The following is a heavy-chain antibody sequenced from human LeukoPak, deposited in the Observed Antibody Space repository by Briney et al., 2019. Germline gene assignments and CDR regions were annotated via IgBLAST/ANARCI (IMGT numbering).Heavy chain of an antibody. Sequence: TASETLSLTCTVSGGSISSYYWSWIRQPPGKGLEWIGYIYYSGSTNYNPSLKSRVTISVDTSKNQFSLKLSSVTAADTAVYYCARAVSYSSSWYYMDVWGKGTTVTISS. CDR2: IYYSGST. CDR3: ARAVSYSSSWYYMDV. J-gene: IGHJ6*03. D-gene: IGHD6-13*01. V-gene: IGHV4-59*01. CDR1: GGSISSYY.